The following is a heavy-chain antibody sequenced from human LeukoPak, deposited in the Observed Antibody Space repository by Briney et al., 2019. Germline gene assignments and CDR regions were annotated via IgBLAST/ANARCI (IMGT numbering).Heavy chain of an antibody. J-gene: IGHJ4*02. CDR3: AKSRFLEWLSLTHYFDY. D-gene: IGHD3-3*01. CDR1: GFNFYNYA. V-gene: IGHV3-23*01. CDR2: VSASGGST. Sequence: GASLRLSCAASGFNFYNYAMSWVRLAPGKGLEWVSGVSASGGSTFYADSVKGRFTISRDNSKNTLFLQMNSPRAEDTAIYYCAKSRFLEWLSLTHYFDYWGQGTLVTVSS.